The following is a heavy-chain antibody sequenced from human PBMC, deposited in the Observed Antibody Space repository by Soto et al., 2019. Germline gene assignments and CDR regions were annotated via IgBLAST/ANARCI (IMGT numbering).Heavy chain of an antibody. CDR1: GYSFTSLD. J-gene: IGHJ6*02. V-gene: IGHV1-8*01. D-gene: IGHD3-22*01. CDR2: MEPSTGRT. Sequence: QVQLVQSGAEVREPGASVKVSCKASGYSFTSLDINWVRQTAGQGLEWMGWMEPSTGRTGYAQKFQGRVTMTRDTSINTAYMELTTLTSDDTAVYYCARGSSSGSRYGMDVWGQGTTVTVSS. CDR3: ARGSSSGSRYGMDV.